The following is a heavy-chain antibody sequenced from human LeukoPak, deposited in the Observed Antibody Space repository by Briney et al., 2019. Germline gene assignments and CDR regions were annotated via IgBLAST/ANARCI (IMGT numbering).Heavy chain of an antibody. CDR3: ARDPGYRSSTSCPPSG. J-gene: IGHJ4*02. V-gene: IGHV3-53*04. D-gene: IGHD2-2*01. CDR1: GFTVSSNY. CDR2: IYSGGST. Sequence: GGSLRLSCAASGFTVSSNYMSWVRQAPGKGLEWVSVIYSGGSTYYADSVKGRFTISRHNSKNTLYLQMNSLSAEDTAVYYCARDPGYRSSTSCPPSGWGQGTLVTVSS.